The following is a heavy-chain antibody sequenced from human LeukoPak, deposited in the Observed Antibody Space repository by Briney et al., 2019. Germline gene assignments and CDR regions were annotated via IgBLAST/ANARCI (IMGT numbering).Heavy chain of an antibody. Sequence: PGGSLRLSCAASGFTFAIHAVTWVRQAPGKGLEWVSGISGDGASTHYADSVKGRFTISRDNSKNTLYLQMNSLRAEDTAVYFCASGKYRYGDNWFDPWGQGTLVTVSS. CDR2: ISGDGAST. J-gene: IGHJ5*02. CDR3: ASGKYRYGDNWFDP. CDR1: GFTFAIHA. D-gene: IGHD5-18*01. V-gene: IGHV3-23*01.